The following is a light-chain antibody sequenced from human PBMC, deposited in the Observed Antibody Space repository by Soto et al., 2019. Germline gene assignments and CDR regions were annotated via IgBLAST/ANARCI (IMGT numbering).Light chain of an antibody. Sequence: EIVMTQSPASLSVSPGDGATLSCRASQTVASNLAWYQQKPGQGPRLLIHGASTRAAGVPARFSGSGSGTDFTLTISSLQSEDFAVYYCQQYHNWPPQYTFGQGTMLQIK. V-gene: IGKV3-15*01. J-gene: IGKJ2*01. CDR3: QQYHNWPPQYT. CDR1: QTVASN. CDR2: GAS.